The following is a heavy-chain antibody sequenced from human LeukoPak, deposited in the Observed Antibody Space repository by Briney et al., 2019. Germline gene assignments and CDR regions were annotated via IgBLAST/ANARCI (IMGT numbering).Heavy chain of an antibody. J-gene: IGHJ4*02. CDR1: GFTFSSYA. D-gene: IGHD3-9*01. CDR2: ITHDGSNK. CDR3: ARGLTYNDILTGYYTNYYFDY. Sequence: PGGSLRLSCAASGFTFSSYAMHWVRQAPGKGLEWVAVITHDGSNKYYADSVKGRFTISRDNSKNTLYLQMNSLRAEDTAVYYCARGLTYNDILTGYYTNYYFDYWGQGTLVTVSS. V-gene: IGHV3-30-3*01.